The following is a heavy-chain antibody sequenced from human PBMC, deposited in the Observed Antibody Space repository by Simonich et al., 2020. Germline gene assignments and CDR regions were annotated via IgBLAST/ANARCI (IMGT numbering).Heavy chain of an antibody. CDR1: GFTFSSYE. J-gene: IGHJ3*02. CDR2: ISSSGSTI. CDR3: ARDRGSSAFDI. D-gene: IGHD6-6*01. V-gene: IGHV3-48*03. Sequence: EVQLVESGGGLVQPGGSLRLSCAASGFTFSSYEMNWVRQAQGKGLEWVSYISSSGSTIYYADSVKGRFTISRDNAKNSLYLQMNSLRAEDTAVYYCARDRGSSAFDIWGQGTKVTVSS.